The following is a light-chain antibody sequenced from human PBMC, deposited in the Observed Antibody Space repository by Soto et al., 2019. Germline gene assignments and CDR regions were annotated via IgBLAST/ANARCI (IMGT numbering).Light chain of an antibody. J-gene: IGLJ2*01. V-gene: IGLV2-14*03. CDR2: DVS. CDR3: SSYSKSSTRVV. CDR1: SSDVGGYSY. Sequence: QSALTQPASVSGSSGQSITISCTGTSSDVGGYSYVSWYQHHPGKAPRLMIYDVSNRPSGVSDRFSGSKSGNTASLTISGLQAEDEADYYCSSYSKSSTRVVFGGGTQLTVL.